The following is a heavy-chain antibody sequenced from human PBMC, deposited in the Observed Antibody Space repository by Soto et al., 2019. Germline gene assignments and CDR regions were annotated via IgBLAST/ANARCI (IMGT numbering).Heavy chain of an antibody. J-gene: IGHJ4*02. CDR2: ISYDGDNE. D-gene: IGHD2-2*01. Sequence: QVQLVESGGGVVQPGRSLRLSCAASGFSFSNYAMHLVRQAPGKGLEWLAIISYDGDNEYYADSVRGRFTISRDNSKNTLYLQTNNLRHEDTAVYYCAKDGGPVYCNSPGCSAKPFDDWGQGTLVTVSS. CDR3: AKDGGPVYCNSPGCSAKPFDD. CDR1: GFSFSNYA. V-gene: IGHV3-30*18.